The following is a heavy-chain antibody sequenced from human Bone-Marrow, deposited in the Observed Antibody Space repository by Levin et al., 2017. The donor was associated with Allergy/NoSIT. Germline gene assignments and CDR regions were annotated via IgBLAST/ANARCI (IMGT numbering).Heavy chain of an antibody. CDR2: ISSGSAYI. Sequence: GESLKISCAASGFTFSDYNMNWVRQPPGKGLEWVSSISSGSAYIYYADSVKGRFTISRDNAENSVYLEMNSLRDEDTAVYFCARDQGDIVVVPAAIRGYGMDVWGQGTTVAVSS. CDR3: ARDQGDIVVVPAAIRGYGMDV. CDR1: GFTFSDYN. D-gene: IGHD2-2*01. V-gene: IGHV3-21*01. J-gene: IGHJ6*02.